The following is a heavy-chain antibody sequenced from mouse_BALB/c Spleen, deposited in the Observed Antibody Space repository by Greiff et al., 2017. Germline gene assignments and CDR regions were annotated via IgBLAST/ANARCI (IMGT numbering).Heavy chain of an antibody. CDR2: IWAGGST. CDR3: ARDITTVVAPYAMDY. D-gene: IGHD1-1*01. V-gene: IGHV2-9*02. CDR1: GFSLTSYG. J-gene: IGHJ4*01. Sequence: VKLMASGPGLVAPSQSLSITCTVSGFSLTSYGVHWVRQPPGKGLEWLGVIWAGGSTNYNSALMSRLSISKDNSKSQVFLKMNSLQTDDTAMYYCARDITTVVAPYAMDYGGQEPQSPSPQ.